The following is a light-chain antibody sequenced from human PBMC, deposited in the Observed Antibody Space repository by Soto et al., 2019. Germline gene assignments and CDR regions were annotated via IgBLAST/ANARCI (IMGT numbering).Light chain of an antibody. Sequence: EIVLTQSPGTLSLSPGERATLSCRASQSATSPFLAWYQQKPGQPPSLLIYSASGRASGIPDRFSGSGSGTDFTLTISSLEPEDSAVYYCQQYGSSPRTFGQGTKVEV. CDR2: SAS. CDR3: QQYGSSPRT. CDR1: QSATSPF. V-gene: IGKV3-20*01. J-gene: IGKJ1*01.